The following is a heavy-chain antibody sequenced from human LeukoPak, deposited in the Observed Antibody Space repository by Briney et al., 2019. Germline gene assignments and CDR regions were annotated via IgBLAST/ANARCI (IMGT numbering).Heavy chain of an antibody. D-gene: IGHD2-15*01. J-gene: IGHJ4*02. CDR1: GGSISSYY. V-gene: IGHV4-59*01. CDR3: ARFRRYCSGGSCYYYFDY. Sequence: SETLSLTRTVSGGSISSYYWSWIRQPPGKGLEWIGYIYYSGSTNYNPSLKSRVTISVDTSKNQFSLKLSSVTAADTAVYYCARFRRYCSGGSCYYYFDYWGQGTLVTVSS. CDR2: IYYSGST.